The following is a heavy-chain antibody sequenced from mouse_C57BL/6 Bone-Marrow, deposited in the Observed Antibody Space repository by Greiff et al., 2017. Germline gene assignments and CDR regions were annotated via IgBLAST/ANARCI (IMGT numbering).Heavy chain of an antibody. CDR3: ARWGTTVGAPHDYAMDY. CDR2: IYIGNGYT. Sequence: VQLQQSGAELVRPGSSVKMSCKTSGYTFTSYGINWVKQRPGQGLEWIGYIYIGNGYTEYNEKFKGKATLTSDTSSSTAYMQLSSLTSEESAIYVCARWGTTVGAPHDYAMDYWGQGTSVTVSS. V-gene: IGHV1-58*01. J-gene: IGHJ4*01. CDR1: GYTFTSYG. D-gene: IGHD1-1*01.